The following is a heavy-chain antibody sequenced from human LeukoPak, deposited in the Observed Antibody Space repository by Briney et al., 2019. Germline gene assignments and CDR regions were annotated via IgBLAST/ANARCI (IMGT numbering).Heavy chain of an antibody. CDR3: ARGTYGDYGGDFDY. CDR2: IYYSGST. Sequence: SETLSLTCSVSGGSISSGGYYWSWIRQHPGKGLEWIGYIYYSGSTYYNPSLKSRVTISVDTSKNQFSLKLSSVTAADTAVYYCARGTYGDYGGDFDYWGQGTLVTVSS. J-gene: IGHJ4*02. CDR1: GGSISSGGYY. D-gene: IGHD4-17*01. V-gene: IGHV4-31*03.